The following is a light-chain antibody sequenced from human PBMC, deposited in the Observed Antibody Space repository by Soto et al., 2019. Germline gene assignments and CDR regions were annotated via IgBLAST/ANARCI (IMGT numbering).Light chain of an antibody. V-gene: IGLV2-14*03. CDR1: SSDIGDYNS. Sequence: QSALTQPASVSGSPGQSITISCTGTSSDIGDYNSVSWYQQHPGKAPKLIIYEVSHRPSGVSNRLSGSKSGNTASLTISGLQADDEADYYCNSFTTSTTPYVFGTGTKVTVL. CDR2: EVS. CDR3: NSFTTSTTPYV. J-gene: IGLJ1*01.